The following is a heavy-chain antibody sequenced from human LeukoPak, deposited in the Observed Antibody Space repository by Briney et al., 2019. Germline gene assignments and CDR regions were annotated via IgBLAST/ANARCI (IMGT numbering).Heavy chain of an antibody. J-gene: IGHJ4*02. CDR1: GGSISSSSYQ. Sequence: PSETLSLTCTVSGGSISSSSYQWGWIRQPPGKGLEWIGSFYCSGSTYYNPSLKSRVTISVDTSKNQFSLKLSSVTAADTAVYYCASPYFWGQGTLVTVSS. CDR3: ASPYF. V-gene: IGHV4-39*07. D-gene: IGHD3-10*01. CDR2: FYCSGST.